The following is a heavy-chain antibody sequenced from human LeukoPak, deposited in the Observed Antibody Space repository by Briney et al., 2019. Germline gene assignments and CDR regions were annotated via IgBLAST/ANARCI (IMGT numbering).Heavy chain of an antibody. CDR1: GFTFSSYW. Sequence: TGGSLRLSCAASGFTFSSYWMSWVRQAPGKGLEWVANLKHDGSEENYVDSVKGRFIVSRNNAKKSLFLQMHSLRAEDTAVYYCAREQLPVAGTFDYWGQGILVTVSS. J-gene: IGHJ4*02. CDR2: LKHDGSEE. V-gene: IGHV3-7*03. D-gene: IGHD6-19*01. CDR3: AREQLPVAGTFDY.